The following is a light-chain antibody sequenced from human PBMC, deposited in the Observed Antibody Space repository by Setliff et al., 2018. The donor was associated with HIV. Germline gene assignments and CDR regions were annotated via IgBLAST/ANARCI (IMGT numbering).Light chain of an antibody. CDR2: EVS. J-gene: IGLJ1*01. CDR3: CSYASSQTYV. CDR1: SSDVGGNNY. V-gene: IGLV2-8*01. Sequence: QSALTQPPSASGSPGQSVTISCTGTSSDVGGNNYVSWYQQHPGKAPKLMIYEVSKRPSGVPDRFSGSKSGNTASLTVSGLQTEDEADYYCCSYASSQTYVFGIGTKVTVL.